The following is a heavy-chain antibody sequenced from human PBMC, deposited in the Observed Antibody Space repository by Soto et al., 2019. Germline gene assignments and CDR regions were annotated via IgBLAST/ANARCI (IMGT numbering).Heavy chain of an antibody. CDR2: ISWDGGST. J-gene: IGHJ6*02. D-gene: IGHD3-3*01. V-gene: IGHV3-43*01. CDR1: GFTFDDYT. Sequence: GGSLRLSCAASGFTFDDYTMHWVRQAPGKGLEWVSLISWDGGSTYYADSVKGRFTISRDNSKNSLYLQMNSLRTEDTALYYCAKDMWTYYDFWSGNYGMDVWGQGTTVTVSS. CDR3: AKDMWTYYDFWSGNYGMDV.